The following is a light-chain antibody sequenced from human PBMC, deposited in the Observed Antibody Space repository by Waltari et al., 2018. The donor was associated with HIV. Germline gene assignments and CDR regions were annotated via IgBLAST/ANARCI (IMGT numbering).Light chain of an antibody. J-gene: IGKJ4*01. CDR1: QSISSW. V-gene: IGKV1-5*03. CDR2: KAS. Sequence: DIQMTQSPSTLSASVGDRVTITCRASQSISSWLAWYQQKPGKAPKLLIYKASTLENVVPSMFSGSGSGTEFTLTISSLQPDDFATYYCQQYKSYALTFGGGTKVEIK. CDR3: QQYKSYALT.